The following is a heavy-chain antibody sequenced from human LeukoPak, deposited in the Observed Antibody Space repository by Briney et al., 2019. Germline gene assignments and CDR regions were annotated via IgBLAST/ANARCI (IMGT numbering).Heavy chain of an antibody. CDR3: AKTNGYYSD. CDR2: ISGSGGTT. J-gene: IGHJ4*02. Sequence: GGSLRLSCAASGFTFSSHWMHWVRQAPGEGLVWVSGISGSGGTTYYADSVKGRFTISRDNSKNSLSLQVSSLRAEDTAVYYCAKTNGYYSDWGQGTLVTVSS. V-gene: IGHV3-23*01. CDR1: GFTFSSHW. D-gene: IGHD3-22*01.